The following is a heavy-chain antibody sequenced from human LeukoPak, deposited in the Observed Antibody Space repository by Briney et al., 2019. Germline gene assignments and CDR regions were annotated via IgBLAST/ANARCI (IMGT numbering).Heavy chain of an antibody. CDR3: ARIPTNAVPSAHNGFDI. D-gene: IGHD5-24*01. CDR2: IFYSGST. J-gene: IGHJ3*02. CDR1: GGSISTSSYY. Sequence: SETLSLTCTVSGGSISTSSYYWGWVRQPPGKGLEWIGNIFYSGSTYYSPSLKSRVTISVDTSKNQFSLKLSSVTAADTAIYYCARIPTNAVPSAHNGFDIWGQGTMLTVSS. V-gene: IGHV4-39*01.